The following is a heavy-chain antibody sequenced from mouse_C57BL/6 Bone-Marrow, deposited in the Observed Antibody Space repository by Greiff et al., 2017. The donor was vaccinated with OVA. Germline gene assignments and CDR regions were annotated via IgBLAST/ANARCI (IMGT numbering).Heavy chain of an antibody. J-gene: IGHJ4*01. V-gene: IGHV3-6*01. Sequence: EVKLMESGPGLVKPSQSLSLTCSVTGYSITSGYYWNWIRQFPGNKLEWMGYISYDGSNNYNPSLKNRISITRDTSKNQFFLKLNSVTTEDTATYYCARGVYDGYSYYYAMDYWGQGTSVTVSS. D-gene: IGHD2-3*01. CDR1: GYSITSGYY. CDR3: ARGVYDGYSYYYAMDY. CDR2: ISYDGSN.